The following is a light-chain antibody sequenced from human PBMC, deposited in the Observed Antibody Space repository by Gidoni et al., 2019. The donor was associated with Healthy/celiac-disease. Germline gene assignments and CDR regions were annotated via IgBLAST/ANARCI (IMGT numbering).Light chain of an antibody. Sequence: DIVMTQSPLSLPVTPGEPASISCRSSQSLLHSNGYNYLDWYLQKPGQSPQPLIYLGSNRASGVPDRFSGSGSGTDFTLKISRVEAEDVGVYYCMQALQTGWTFGQGTKVEIK. J-gene: IGKJ1*01. CDR1: QSLLHSNGYNY. V-gene: IGKV2-28*01. CDR3: MQALQTGWT. CDR2: LGS.